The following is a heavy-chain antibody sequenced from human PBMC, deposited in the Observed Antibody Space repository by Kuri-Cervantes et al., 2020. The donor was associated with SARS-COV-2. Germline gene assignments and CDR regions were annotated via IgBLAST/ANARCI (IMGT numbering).Heavy chain of an antibody. CDR2: ISYDGSNK. J-gene: IGHJ3*02. V-gene: IGHV3-30*14. D-gene: IGHD6-13*01. CDR3: ARDLLGVLGIDAFDI. Sequence: GGSLRLSCAASGFTFSSYAMHWVRQAPGKGLEWVAVISYDGSNKYYADSVKGRFTTSRDNSKNTLYLQMNSLRAEDTAVYYCARDLLGVLGIDAFDIWGQGTMVTVSS. CDR1: GFTFSSYA.